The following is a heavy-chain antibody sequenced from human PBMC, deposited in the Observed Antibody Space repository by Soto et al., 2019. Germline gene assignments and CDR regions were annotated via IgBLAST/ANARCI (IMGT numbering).Heavy chain of an antibody. Sequence: PSETLSLTCTVSGGSISNAAYYWGWIRQPPGKGLECIGIIYYSGNTYYSPSLKSRVTMSVDTSKNHFSLKLSSVSAADTSMYYCARVYGSGSYYFDYWGQGTLVTVS. D-gene: IGHD3-10*01. CDR2: IYYSGNT. CDR3: ARVYGSGSYYFDY. J-gene: IGHJ4*02. CDR1: GGSISNAAYY. V-gene: IGHV4-39*02.